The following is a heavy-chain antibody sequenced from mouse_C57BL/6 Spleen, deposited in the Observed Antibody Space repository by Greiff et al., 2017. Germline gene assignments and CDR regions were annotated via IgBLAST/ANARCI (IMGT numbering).Heavy chain of an antibody. J-gene: IGHJ4*01. CDR1: GYTFTDYY. D-gene: IGHD2-5*01. CDR2: INPNNGGT. CDR3: ARSGSNYDGAMDY. V-gene: IGHV1-26*01. Sequence: EVQLQQSGPELVKPGASVKISCKASGYTFTDYYMNWVKQSHGKSLEWIGDINPNNGGTSYNQKFKGKATLTVDKSSSTAYMELRSLTSEDSAVYYCARSGSNYDGAMDYWGQGTSVTVSS.